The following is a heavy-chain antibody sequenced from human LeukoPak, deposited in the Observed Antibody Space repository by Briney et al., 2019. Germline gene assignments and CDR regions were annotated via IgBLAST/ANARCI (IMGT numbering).Heavy chain of an antibody. CDR1: GGSFSGYY. CDR3: AREAQLLPFDY. J-gene: IGHJ4*02. CDR2: LYTSGST. Sequence: SETLSLTCAVYGGSFSGYYWSWIRQPAGKGLEWIGRLYTSGSTNYNPSLKSRVTMSLDTSKNQFSLKLTSVTAADTAMYYCAREAQLLPFDYWGQGTLVTVSS. V-gene: IGHV4-59*10. D-gene: IGHD2-2*01.